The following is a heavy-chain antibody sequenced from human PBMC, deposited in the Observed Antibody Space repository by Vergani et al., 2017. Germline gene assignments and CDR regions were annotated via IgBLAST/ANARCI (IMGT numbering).Heavy chain of an antibody. D-gene: IGHD3-3*01. CDR1: GGSFSGYY. CDR3: ARVQELYDFWSDRVRYYYYMDV. CDR2: INHSGST. J-gene: IGHJ6*03. Sequence: QVQLQQWGAGLLKPSETLSLTCAVYGGSFSGYYWSWIRQPPGKGLEWIGEINHSGSTNYNPSLKSRVTISVATSKNQFSLKLSSVTAADTAVYYCARVQELYDFWSDRVRYYYYMDVWGKGTTVTVSS. V-gene: IGHV4-34*01.